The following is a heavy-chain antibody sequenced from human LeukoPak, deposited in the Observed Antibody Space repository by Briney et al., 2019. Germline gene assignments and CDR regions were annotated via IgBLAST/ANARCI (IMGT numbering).Heavy chain of an antibody. CDR2: IKQDGSEK. CDR1: GFTFSSYW. CDR3: ARVDSGSYHGGLDY. V-gene: IGHV3-7*01. J-gene: IGHJ4*02. Sequence: GGSLRLSCAASGFTFSSYWMSWVRQAPGKGLEWVANIKQDGSEKYYVDSVKGRFTNSRDNAKNSLYLQMNSLRAEDTAVYYCARVDSGSYHGGLDYWGQGTLVTVSS. D-gene: IGHD1-26*01.